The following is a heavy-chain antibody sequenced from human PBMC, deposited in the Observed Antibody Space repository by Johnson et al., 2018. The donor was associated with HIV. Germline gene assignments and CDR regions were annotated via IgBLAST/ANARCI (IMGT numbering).Heavy chain of an antibody. CDR1: GFTFSSYA. D-gene: IGHD1-1*01. CDR2: ILYDGSNK. CDR3: AREKYNWNDGMFDGIDL. Sequence: QVQLVESGGGVVQPGRSLRLSCAASGFTFSSYAMYWVRQAPGKGLEWVAGILYDGSNKYHADSVKGRFTISRDNSKNTLYLQMNSLRGEDAAVYYCAREKYNWNDGMFDGIDLWGQGTMVTVSS. V-gene: IGHV3-30*14. J-gene: IGHJ3*01.